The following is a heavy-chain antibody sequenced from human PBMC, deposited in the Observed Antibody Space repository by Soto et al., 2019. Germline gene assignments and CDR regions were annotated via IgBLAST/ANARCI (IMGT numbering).Heavy chain of an antibody. V-gene: IGHV1-2*02. CDR1: GYTLSDYY. CDR3: AREPATAKPEGVDF. J-gene: IGHJ4*02. D-gene: IGHD1-1*01. Sequence: ASVKVSCKASGYTLSDYYIHWVRQAPGQGLEWMGWINPNSGGTKYAPKFQGGVTMTRDTSITTAYMELSRLRSGDTAVYYCAREPATAKPEGVDFWGQGTLVTVSS. CDR2: INPNSGGT.